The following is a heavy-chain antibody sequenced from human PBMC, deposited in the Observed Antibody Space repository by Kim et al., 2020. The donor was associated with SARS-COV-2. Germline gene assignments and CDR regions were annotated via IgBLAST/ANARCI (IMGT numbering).Heavy chain of an antibody. CDR3: ARPEGRGEPFDW. CDR2: FYYTGST. D-gene: IGHD3-16*01. J-gene: IGHJ4*02. Sequence: SETLSLTCSVSGSISSDNFFWAWLRPPPGKELGWIGSFYYTGSTYYSPSLNSRITISVNRSNNQFSLKMTSVTTADPAVYYCARPEGRGEPFDWWGQGTPVSVSS. V-gene: IGHV4-39*01. CDR1: GSISSDNFF.